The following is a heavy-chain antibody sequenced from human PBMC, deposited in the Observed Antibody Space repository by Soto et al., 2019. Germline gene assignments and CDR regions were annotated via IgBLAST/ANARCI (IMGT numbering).Heavy chain of an antibody. CDR1: GFTFSTYS. Sequence: EVQLVESGGDLVQPGGSLRLSCAASGFTFSTYSMNWVRQAPGKGLEWISYISSSSSTIYYADSVKGRFTVSRDNAENSLDLQMNSLRDEDTAVYYCASDIAGGSYNWGQGTLVTVSS. V-gene: IGHV3-48*02. CDR2: ISSSSSTI. CDR3: ASDIAGGSYN. J-gene: IGHJ1*01. D-gene: IGHD1-26*01.